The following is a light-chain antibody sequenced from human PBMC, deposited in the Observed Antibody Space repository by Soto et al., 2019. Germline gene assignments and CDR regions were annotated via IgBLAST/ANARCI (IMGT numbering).Light chain of an antibody. V-gene: IGLV2-14*01. CDR1: SSDVGGYNY. CDR2: DVS. CDR3: SSYTSSSTLNWV. Sequence: QSALTQPASVSGSPGQSITISCTGTSSDVGGYNYVSWYQQHPGKAPKLMIYDVSNRPSGVSNRFSGSKSGNTASLTNSGLQAEDEADYYCSSYTSSSTLNWVFGGGTKLTVL. J-gene: IGLJ3*02.